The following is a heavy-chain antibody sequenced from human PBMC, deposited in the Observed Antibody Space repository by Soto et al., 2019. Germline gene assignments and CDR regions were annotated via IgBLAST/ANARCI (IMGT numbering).Heavy chain of an antibody. D-gene: IGHD3-3*01. CDR1: GYTFTSYG. V-gene: IGHV1-18*01. CDR3: ARTREYYDFWSGVQNYFDY. CDR2: ISAYNGNT. J-gene: IGHJ4*02. Sequence: GASVKVSCKASGYTFTSYGIIWVRQAPGQGLEWMGWISAYNGNTNYAQKLQGRVTMTTDTSTSTAYMELRSLRSDDTAVYYCARTREYYDFWSGVQNYFDYWGQGTLVTVSS.